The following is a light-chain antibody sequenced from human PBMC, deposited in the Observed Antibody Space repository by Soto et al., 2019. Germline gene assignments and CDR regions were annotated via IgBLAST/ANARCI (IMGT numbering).Light chain of an antibody. CDR2: GAS. Sequence: EIMMTQSPATLSVSPGERATLSCRATQSVSSSLAWYRQKPGQAPRLLIYGASSRATGIPDRFSGSGSGTDFTLTISRLEPEDFAVYYCQQYGSSPTTFGQGTKVDIK. CDR1: QSVSSS. CDR3: QQYGSSPTT. V-gene: IGKV3-20*01. J-gene: IGKJ1*01.